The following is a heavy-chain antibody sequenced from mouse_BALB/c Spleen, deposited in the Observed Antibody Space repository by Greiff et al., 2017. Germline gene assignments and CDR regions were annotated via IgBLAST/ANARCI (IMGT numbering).Heavy chain of an antibody. Sequence: LQQPGSELVRPGASVKLSCKASGYTFTSYWMHWVKQRPGQGLEWIGNIYPGSGSTNYDEKFKSKATLTVDTSSSTAYMQLSSLTSEDSAVYYCTRSSDWYFDVWGAGTTVTVSS. D-gene: IGHD6-1*01. V-gene: IGHV1S22*01. CDR2: IYPGSGST. CDR1: GYTFTSYW. CDR3: TRSSDWYFDV. J-gene: IGHJ1*01.